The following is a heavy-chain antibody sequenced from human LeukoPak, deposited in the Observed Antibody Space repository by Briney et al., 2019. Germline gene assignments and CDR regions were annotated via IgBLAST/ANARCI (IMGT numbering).Heavy chain of an antibody. CDR2: INHSGST. J-gene: IGHJ4*02. Sequence: SETLSLTCAVYGGSFSGYYWSWIRQPPGKELEWIGEINHSGSTNYNPSLKSRVTISVDTSKNQFSLKLSSVTAADTAVYYCARGPSGWFDYWGQGTLVTVSS. D-gene: IGHD6-19*01. CDR3: ARGPSGWFDY. CDR1: GGSFSGYY. V-gene: IGHV4-34*01.